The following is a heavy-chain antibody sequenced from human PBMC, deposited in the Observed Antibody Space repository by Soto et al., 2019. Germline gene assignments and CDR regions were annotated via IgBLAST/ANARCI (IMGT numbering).Heavy chain of an antibody. CDR3: ARDSHGDYVFDY. CDR1: GYTFTSYA. V-gene: IGHV1-3*01. CDR2: INAGNGNT. Sequence: SSVKVSFKAFGYTFTSYAINWVRQAPGQRLEWMGWINAGNGNTKYSPKFQDRVTITTDTSATTAYMELSSLTSEDTAVHFCARDSHGDYVFDYWGLGTLVTVS. D-gene: IGHD4-17*01. J-gene: IGHJ4*02.